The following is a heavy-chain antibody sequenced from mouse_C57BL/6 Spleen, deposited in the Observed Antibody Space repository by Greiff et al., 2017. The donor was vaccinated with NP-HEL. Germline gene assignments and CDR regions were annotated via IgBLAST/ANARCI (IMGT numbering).Heavy chain of an antibody. CDR3: ARQDYDYVYFDY. Sequence: DVMLVESGGGLVKPGGSLKLSCAASGFTFSDYGMHWVRQAPEKGLEWVAYISSGSSTIYYADTVKGRFTISRDNAKNTLFLQMTSLRSEDTAMYYCARQDYDYVYFDYWGQGTTLTVSS. D-gene: IGHD2-4*01. CDR1: GFTFSDYG. J-gene: IGHJ2*01. CDR2: ISSGSSTI. V-gene: IGHV5-17*01.